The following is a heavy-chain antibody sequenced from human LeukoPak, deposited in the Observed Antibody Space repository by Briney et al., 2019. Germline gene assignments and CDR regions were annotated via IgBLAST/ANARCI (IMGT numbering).Heavy chain of an antibody. Sequence: GASVKVSCKASGYTFTSYGISWVRQAPGQGLEWMGIIKSSGGSTIYAQKFQGRVTMTRDMSTTTVYMELSRLRSEDTAVYYCARSTSRPTNYISYYYYYMDVWGDGTTVTVSS. CDR3: ARSTSRPTNYISYYYYYMDV. D-gene: IGHD2-8*01. J-gene: IGHJ6*03. CDR2: IKSSGGST. CDR1: GYTFTSYG. V-gene: IGHV1-46*01.